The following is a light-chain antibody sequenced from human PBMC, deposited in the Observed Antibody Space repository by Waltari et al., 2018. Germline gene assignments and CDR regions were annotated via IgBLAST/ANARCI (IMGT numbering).Light chain of an antibody. CDR1: SCEGGGYKY. V-gene: IGLV2-14*03. CDR3: SSYTSSSTNYV. CDR2: DVS. Sequence: QSALTQPASVSGSPGQSITICCTGTSCEGGGYKYVSWYQQHPGNAPKLMIYDVSNRPSGVSNRFSGSKSGNTASLTISGLQAEDEADYYCSSYTSSSTNYVFGTGTKVTVL. J-gene: IGLJ1*01.